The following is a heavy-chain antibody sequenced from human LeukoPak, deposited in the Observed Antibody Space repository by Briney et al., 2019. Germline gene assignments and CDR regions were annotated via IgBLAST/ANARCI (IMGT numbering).Heavy chain of an antibody. CDR1: GYTFTSYG. D-gene: IGHD6-6*01. CDR2: ISAYNGNT. CDR3: ARARYSTSPPDV. Sequence: VASVTASCKASGYTFTSYGITWARQAPGQGPEWMGWISAYNGNTNYAQNLQGRVTMTTDTSTSTAYMELRSLRSDDTAVYYCARARYSTSPPDVWGQGTTVTVSS. J-gene: IGHJ6*02. V-gene: IGHV1-18*01.